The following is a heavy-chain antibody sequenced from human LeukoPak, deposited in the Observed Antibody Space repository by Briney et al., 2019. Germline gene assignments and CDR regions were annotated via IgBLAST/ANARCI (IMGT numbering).Heavy chain of an antibody. V-gene: IGHV1-46*01. CDR1: GYPFTSHY. D-gene: IGHD6-13*01. CDR2: ITNSGGST. Sequence: GASVKVSCKASGYPFTSHYIHWVRQAPGQGLEWMGIITNSGGSTSYAENFQGRVRMTRDTSTSTVYMELTSLGSYDTAVYYCARVRTIAAVGSDFDYWGQGTLVTVSS. J-gene: IGHJ4*02. CDR3: ARVRTIAAVGSDFDY.